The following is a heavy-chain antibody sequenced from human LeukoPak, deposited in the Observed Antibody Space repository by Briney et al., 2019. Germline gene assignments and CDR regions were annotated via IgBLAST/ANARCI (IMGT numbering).Heavy chain of an antibody. Sequence: SETLSLTCTVSGGSISSYYWSWIRQPPGKGLGWIGYIYYSGSTNYNPSLKSRVTISVDTSKNQFSLKLSSVTAADTAVYYCGCGSGSGENFDYWGQGTLVTVSS. CDR1: GGSISSYY. CDR3: GCGSGSGENFDY. V-gene: IGHV4-59*01. J-gene: IGHJ4*02. D-gene: IGHD3-10*01. CDR2: IYYSGST.